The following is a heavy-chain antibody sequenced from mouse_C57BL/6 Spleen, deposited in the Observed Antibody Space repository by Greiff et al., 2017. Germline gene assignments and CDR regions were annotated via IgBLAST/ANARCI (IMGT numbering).Heavy chain of an antibody. Sequence: QVQLQQSGPELVKPGASVKISCKASGYAFSSSWMNWVKQRPGKGLEWIGRIYPGDGDTNYNGKFKGKATLTADKSSSPAYMQLSSLTSEDAAVYFCANYYGSSGYWGQGTTLTVSS. CDR1: GYAFSSSW. CDR3: ANYYGSSGY. V-gene: IGHV1-82*01. J-gene: IGHJ2*01. CDR2: IYPGDGDT. D-gene: IGHD1-1*01.